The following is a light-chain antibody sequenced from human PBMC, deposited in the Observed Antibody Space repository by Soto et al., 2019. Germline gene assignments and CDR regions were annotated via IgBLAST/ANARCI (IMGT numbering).Light chain of an antibody. CDR2: GAS. CDR1: QSVDSN. V-gene: IGKV3-15*01. CDR3: QFYGDPSKT. J-gene: IGKJ1*01. Sequence: EIMMTQSPATLSVSPGERATLSCRASQSVDSNLAWYQQKPGQAPRLLIYGASTRATGISARFSGSGSGTEFTLTISSLQSEDFAVYYCQFYGDPSKTFGQGTKVDIK.